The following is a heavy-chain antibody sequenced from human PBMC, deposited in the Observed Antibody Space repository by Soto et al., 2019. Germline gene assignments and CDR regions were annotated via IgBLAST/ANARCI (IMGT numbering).Heavy chain of an antibody. CDR3: ARPHEPLVPAGLFDY. CDR1: GPTFISYA. Sequence: QVQLVQSGAEVKEPGSSVKVSCKSSGPTFISYAISWVRQAPEQGLEWMGGFVPIFGTPNYAQKFQGRITITADESTSTAYMELSSLTVEDTAVFYCARPHEPLVPAGLFDYWGQGTLVIVSS. V-gene: IGHV1-69*12. CDR2: FVPIFGTP. D-gene: IGHD2-2*01. J-gene: IGHJ4*02.